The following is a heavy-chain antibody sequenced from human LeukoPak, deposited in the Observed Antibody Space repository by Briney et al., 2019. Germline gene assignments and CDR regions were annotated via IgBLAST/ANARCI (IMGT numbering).Heavy chain of an antibody. CDR1: GYTFTGHF. CDR3: ARPEYKYGYLLDY. D-gene: IGHD5-18*01. V-gene: IGHV1-2*02. Sequence: GASVKVSCKASGYTFTGHFVHWVRQAPGQGLEWMGWISPDSGATKYAERFQGRVTMTRDTSISTAYMELTGLRSDDTAVYYCARPEYKYGYLLDYWGQGTLVTVSS. J-gene: IGHJ4*02. CDR2: ISPDSGAT.